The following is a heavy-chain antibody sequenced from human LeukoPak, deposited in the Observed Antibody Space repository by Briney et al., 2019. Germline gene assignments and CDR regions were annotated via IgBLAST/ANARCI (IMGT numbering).Heavy chain of an antibody. CDR1: GFTVSSNY. Sequence: GGSLRLSCAASGFTVSSNYMSWVRQAPGKGLEWVSAISGSGTSTYYADSVKGRFSISRDNSKDTLFLQVNSLRAEDTAVYYCARRTTIARYYFDYWGQGTLVSVSS. CDR3: ARRTTIARYYFDY. D-gene: IGHD4-11*01. V-gene: IGHV3-23*01. J-gene: IGHJ4*02. CDR2: ISGSGTST.